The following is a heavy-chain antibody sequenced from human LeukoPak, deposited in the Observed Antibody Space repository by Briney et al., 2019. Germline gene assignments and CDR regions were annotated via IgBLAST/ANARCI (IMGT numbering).Heavy chain of an antibody. Sequence: GASVKVSCKASGYTFTSYDINWVRQAPGQGLEWMGWMNPNSGNTGYAQKFQGRVTMTRNTSISTAYMELSSLRSEDTAVYYCATARGSKDSSFPPLSWTGDAFDIWGQGTMVTVSS. J-gene: IGHJ3*02. CDR3: ATARGSKDSSFPPLSWTGDAFDI. V-gene: IGHV1-8*01. CDR1: GYTFTSYD. CDR2: MNPNSGNT. D-gene: IGHD6-6*01.